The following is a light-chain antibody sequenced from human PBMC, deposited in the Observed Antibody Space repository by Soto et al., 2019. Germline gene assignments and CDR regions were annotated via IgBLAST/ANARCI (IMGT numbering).Light chain of an antibody. CDR2: DVS. Sequence: QSALTQPASVSGSPGQSITISCTGTSSDVGGYNYVSWYQQHPGKAPKLMIYDVSNRPSGVSNRFSDSKSGNTASLTISGLQAEDEADYYCSSYTSSSTLVVFGGGTKRTVL. V-gene: IGLV2-14*01. J-gene: IGLJ2*01. CDR3: SSYTSSSTLVV. CDR1: SSDVGGYNY.